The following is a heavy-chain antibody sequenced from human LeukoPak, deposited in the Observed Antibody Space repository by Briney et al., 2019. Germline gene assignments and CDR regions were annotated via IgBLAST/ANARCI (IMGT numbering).Heavy chain of an antibody. V-gene: IGHV4-39*01. CDR1: GGSISSSSYY. D-gene: IGHD2-2*01. Sequence: SETLSLTCTLSGGSISSSSYYWGWIRQPPGKGLEWIGSIYYSGSTYYNPSLKSRVTISVDTSKNQFSLKLSSVTAADTAVYYCARQPCSTSCYHFDYRGQGTLVTVSS. CDR3: ARQPCSTSCYHFDY. J-gene: IGHJ4*02. CDR2: IYYSGST.